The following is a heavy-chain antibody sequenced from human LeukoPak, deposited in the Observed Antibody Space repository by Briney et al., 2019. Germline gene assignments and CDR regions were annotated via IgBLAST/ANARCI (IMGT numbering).Heavy chain of an antibody. J-gene: IGHJ4*02. CDR1: GGSISSGSYY. Sequence: SETLSLTCTDSGGSISSGSYYWSWIRQPAGKGLEWIGRIYTSGSTNYNPSLKSRVTISVDTSKSQFSLKLSSVTAADTAVYYCARGVSSIAARPVDYWGQGTLVTVSS. CDR3: ARGVSSIAARPVDY. CDR2: IYTSGST. V-gene: IGHV4-61*02. D-gene: IGHD6-6*01.